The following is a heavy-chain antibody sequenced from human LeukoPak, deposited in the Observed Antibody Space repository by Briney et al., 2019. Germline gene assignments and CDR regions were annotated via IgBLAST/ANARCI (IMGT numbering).Heavy chain of an antibody. CDR3: ARTRPYYYGSGSYYKSWFDP. CDR1: GYTFTGYY. D-gene: IGHD3-10*01. CDR2: INPNSGGT. V-gene: IGHV1-2*02. J-gene: IGHJ5*02. Sequence: GASVKVSCKASGYTFTGYYMHWVRQAPGQGLEWMGWINPNSGGTNYAQKFQGRVTMTRDTSISTAYMELSRLRSDDTAVYYCARTRPYYYGSGSYYKSWFDPWGQGTLVTVSS.